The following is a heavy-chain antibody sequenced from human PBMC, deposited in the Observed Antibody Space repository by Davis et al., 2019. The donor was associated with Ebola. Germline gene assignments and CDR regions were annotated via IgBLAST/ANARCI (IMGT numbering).Heavy chain of an antibody. CDR1: GYTFTGYY. D-gene: IGHD4-17*01. V-gene: IGHV1-18*04. CDR2: INVYNGHT. J-gene: IGHJ5*02. CDR3: ARDATTVTTIWFDP. Sequence: AASVKVSCKASGYTFTGYYIHWVRQAPGQGLEWIGRINVYNGHTNYAQNFQGRVTVSTDTSTSIAYMELRSLRSDDTALYYCARDATTVTTIWFDPWGQGTLVTVSS.